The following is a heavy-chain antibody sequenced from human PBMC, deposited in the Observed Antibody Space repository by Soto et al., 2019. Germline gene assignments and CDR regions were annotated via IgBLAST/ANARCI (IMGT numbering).Heavy chain of an antibody. V-gene: IGHV4-39*01. CDR2: IYYSGST. J-gene: IGHJ5*02. D-gene: IGHD2-15*01. CDR1: GGSISSSSYY. CDR3: ARHPIGYCSGGSCYPIDP. Sequence: SETLSLTCTVSGGSISSSSYYWGWIRQPPGKGLEWIGSIYYSGSTYYNPSLKSRVTISVDTSKNQFSLKLSSVTAADTAVYYCARHPIGYCSGGSCYPIDPWGQGTLVTVSS.